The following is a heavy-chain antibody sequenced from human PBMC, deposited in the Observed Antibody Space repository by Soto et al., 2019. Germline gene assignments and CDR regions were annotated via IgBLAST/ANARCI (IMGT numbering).Heavy chain of an antibody. J-gene: IGHJ6*02. V-gene: IGHV5-51*01. CDR2: INPADSET. D-gene: IGHD1-1*01. Sequence: GESLTLSCTGSGYSYTSYWIGWVRQRPGRGLGWMGIINPADSETNYSPSFQGQVTISADRSTSTAFLQWSSLKASDTAMYYCARREDGTWRDGYYYDAMDVWGQGTTVTVSS. CDR1: GYSYTSYW. CDR3: ARREDGTWRDGYYYDAMDV.